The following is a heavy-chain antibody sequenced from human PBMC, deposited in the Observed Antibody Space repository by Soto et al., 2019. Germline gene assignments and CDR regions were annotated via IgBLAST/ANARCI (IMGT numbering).Heavy chain of an antibody. V-gene: IGHV3-48*01. CDR1: GFTFSSYS. J-gene: IGHJ6*03. CDR3: ARDVNSGYAVSYYMDV. Sequence: GGSLRLSCAASGFTFSSYSMNWVRQAPGKGLEWVSYISSSSTIYYADSVKGRFTISRDNAKNSLYLQMNSLRAEDTAVYYCARDVNSGYAVSYYMDVWGKGTTVTVSS. D-gene: IGHD5-12*01. CDR2: ISSSSTI.